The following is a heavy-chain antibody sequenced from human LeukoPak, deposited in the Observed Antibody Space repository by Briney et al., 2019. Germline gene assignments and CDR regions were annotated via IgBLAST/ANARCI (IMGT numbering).Heavy chain of an antibody. CDR2: MNPNSGNT. V-gene: IGHV1-8*01. CDR1: GYIFTSYD. J-gene: IGHJ4*02. CDR3: ARQGGIAAPWDY. D-gene: IGHD6-13*01. Sequence: ASVKVSCKASGYIFTSYDINWVRQATGQGLEWMGWMNPNSGNTGYAQKFQGRVTMTRNTSISTAYMELSSLRSEDTAVYYCARQGGIAAPWDYWGQGTLVTVSS.